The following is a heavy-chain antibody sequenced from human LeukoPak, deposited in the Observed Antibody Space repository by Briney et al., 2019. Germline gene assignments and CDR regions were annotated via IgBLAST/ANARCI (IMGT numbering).Heavy chain of an antibody. Sequence: ASVKVSCKASGGTFSSYAISWVRQAPGQGLEWMGGIIPIFGTANYAQKFQGRVTITADESTSTAYMELSSLRSEDTAVYYCARGETTVRPYYYYGMDVWGQGTTVTVSS. CDR1: GGTFSSYA. D-gene: IGHD4-11*01. CDR3: ARGETTVRPYYYYGMDV. J-gene: IGHJ6*02. CDR2: IIPIFGTA. V-gene: IGHV1-69*13.